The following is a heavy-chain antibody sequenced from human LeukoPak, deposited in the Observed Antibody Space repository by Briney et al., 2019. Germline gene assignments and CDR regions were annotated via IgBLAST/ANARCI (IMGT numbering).Heavy chain of an antibody. D-gene: IGHD6-25*01. Sequence: GGSLRLSCAASGFTFSNYWMSWVRQAPGKGLEWVSVIYSGGSTYYADSVKGRFTISRDNSKNTLYLQMNSLRAEDTAVYYCARGRRSAFDYWGQGTLVTVSS. CDR1: GFTFSNYW. V-gene: IGHV3-66*01. CDR3: ARGRRSAFDY. CDR2: IYSGGST. J-gene: IGHJ4*02.